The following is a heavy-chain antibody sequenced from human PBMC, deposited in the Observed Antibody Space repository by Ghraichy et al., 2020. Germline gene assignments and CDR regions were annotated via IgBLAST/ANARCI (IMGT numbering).Heavy chain of an antibody. CDR1: GGSISSSSYY. D-gene: IGHD1-1*01. CDR2: IYYSGST. V-gene: IGHV4-39*01. J-gene: IGHJ6*02. Sequence: SETLSLTCTVSGGSISSSSYYWGWIRQPPGKGLEWFGSIYYSGSTYYNPSLKSRVTISVDTSKNQFSLKLSSVTAADTAVYYCASLDPYYYGMDVWGQGTTVTVSS. CDR3: ASLDPYYYGMDV.